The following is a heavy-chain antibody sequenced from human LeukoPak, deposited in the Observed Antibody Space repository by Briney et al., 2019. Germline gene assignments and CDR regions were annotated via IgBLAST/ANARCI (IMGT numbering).Heavy chain of an antibody. V-gene: IGHV3-23*01. CDR1: GFTFSSYW. CDR2: ISGSGGST. Sequence: PGGSLRLSCGASGFTFSSYWMSWVRQAPGKGLEWVSAISGSGGSTYYADSVKGRFTISRDNSKNTLYLQMNSLRAEDTAVYYCAKDLHYYDFWSGYQLPPLFDYWGQGTLVTVSS. CDR3: AKDLHYYDFWSGYQLPPLFDY. D-gene: IGHD3-3*01. J-gene: IGHJ4*02.